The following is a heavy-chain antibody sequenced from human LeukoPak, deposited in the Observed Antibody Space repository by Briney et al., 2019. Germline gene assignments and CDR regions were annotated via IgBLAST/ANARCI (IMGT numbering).Heavy chain of an antibody. V-gene: IGHV3-23*01. CDR1: GFTFSSYA. J-gene: IGHJ4*02. CDR2: ISGSGGST. Sequence: GGSLRLSCAASGFTFSSYAMSWVRQAPGKGLEWVSAISGSGGSTYYADSVKGRFTISRDNSKNTLYLQMNSLRAEDTAVYYCAKDQYYYGSGSIDYWGQGTLVTVSS. D-gene: IGHD3-10*01. CDR3: AKDQYYYGSGSIDY.